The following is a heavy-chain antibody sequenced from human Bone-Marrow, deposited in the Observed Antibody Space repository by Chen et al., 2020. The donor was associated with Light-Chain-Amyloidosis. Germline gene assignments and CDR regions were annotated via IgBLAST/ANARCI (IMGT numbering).Heavy chain of an antibody. V-gene: IGHV3-7*01. CDR1: GVTFSRYW. CDR2: IKEDGSEK. J-gene: IGHJ3*02. D-gene: IGHD3-16*01. CDR3: ASYNGGAALNI. Sequence: EVQLVESGGGLVQAGGSLRLSCAASGVTFSRYWMSWVRQAPGKGLEWVTNIKEDGSEKYYVDSVKGRFTISRDNAKNSVYLQMNSLKDEDTALYYCASYNGGAALNIWGQGTMVTVSS.